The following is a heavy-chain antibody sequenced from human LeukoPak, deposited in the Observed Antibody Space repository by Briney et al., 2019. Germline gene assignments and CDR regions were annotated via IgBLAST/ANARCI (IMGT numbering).Heavy chain of an antibody. CDR3: ASPVSYSREETYFDY. CDR2: ISYDGSNK. J-gene: IGHJ4*02. V-gene: IGHV3-30-3*01. Sequence: GRSLRLSCAASGFTFSSYAMHWVRQAPGKGLEWVAVISYDGSNKYYADSVKGRFTISRDNSKNTLYLQMNSLRVEDTAVYYCASPVSYSREETYFDYWGQGTLVTVSS. D-gene: IGHD6-13*01. CDR1: GFTFSSYA.